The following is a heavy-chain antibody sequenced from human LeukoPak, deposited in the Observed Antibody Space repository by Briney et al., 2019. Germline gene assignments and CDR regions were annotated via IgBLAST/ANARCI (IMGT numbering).Heavy chain of an antibody. D-gene: IGHD4-11*01. Sequence: GGSLRLSCAASGFTFSRYWMHWVRQAPGKGLVWVSRINTDGRTITYADSVKGRFTISRDNARNTLYLQMNSLRAEDTAVYYCVRSAFLTTEFYFDYWGHGTLVTVSS. CDR2: INTDGRTI. V-gene: IGHV3-74*01. CDR1: GFTFSRYW. CDR3: VRSAFLTTEFYFDY. J-gene: IGHJ4*01.